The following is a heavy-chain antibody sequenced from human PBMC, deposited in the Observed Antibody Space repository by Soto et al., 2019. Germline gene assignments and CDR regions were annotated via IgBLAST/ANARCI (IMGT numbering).Heavy chain of an antibody. J-gene: IGHJ5*02. CDR2: IYHSGST. Sequence: SETLSLTCAVSGGSISSSNWWSWVRQPPGKGLEWIGEIYHSGSTNYNPSLKSRATISVDKSKNQFSLKLSSVTAADTAVYYCARIVRVTTNGWFDPWGQGTLVTVSS. V-gene: IGHV4-4*02. CDR3: ARIVRVTTNGWFDP. D-gene: IGHD4-17*01. CDR1: GGSISSSNW.